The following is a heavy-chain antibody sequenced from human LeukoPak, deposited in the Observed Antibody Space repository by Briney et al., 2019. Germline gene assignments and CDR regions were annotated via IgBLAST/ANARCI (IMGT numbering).Heavy chain of an antibody. CDR2: INHSGST. CDR1: GGSFSGYY. J-gene: IGHJ4*02. Sequence: SETLSLTCAVYGGSFSGYYWSWIRQPPGKGLEWIGEINHSGSTNYNPSLKSRVTISVDTSKKQFSLKLSSVTAADTAAYFCARGHSSSVGHLDYWGQGTLVTVSS. D-gene: IGHD6-6*01. CDR3: ARGHSSSVGHLDY. V-gene: IGHV4-34*01.